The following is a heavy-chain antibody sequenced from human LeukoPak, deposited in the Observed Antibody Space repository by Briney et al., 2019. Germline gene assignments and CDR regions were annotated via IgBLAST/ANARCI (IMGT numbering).Heavy chain of an antibody. V-gene: IGHV3-30-3*01. J-gene: IGHJ4*02. CDR3: ARAAYYYDSSAGEYLDY. CDR2: ISYDGSNK. CDR1: GFTFSSYA. D-gene: IGHD3-22*01. Sequence: QAGGSLRLSCAASGFTFSSYAMHWVRQAPGKGLEWVAVISYDGSNKYYADSVKGRFTISRDNSKNTLYLQMNSLRAEDTAVYYCARAAYYYDSSAGEYLDYWGQGTLVTVSS.